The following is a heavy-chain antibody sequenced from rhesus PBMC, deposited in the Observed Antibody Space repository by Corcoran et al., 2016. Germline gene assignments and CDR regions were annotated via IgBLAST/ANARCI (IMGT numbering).Heavy chain of an antibody. CDR1: GGSISSSY. CDR3: ACGYYNIWTGYSNAFDF. J-gene: IGHJ3*01. V-gene: IGHV4-169*02. CDR2: IYGSGSST. D-gene: IGHD3-3*01. Sequence: QLQLQESGPGLVKPSETLSVTCAVSGGSISSSYWSWIRQAPGKGLEWIGYIYGSGSSTNYTPSPKIRVPLAVDTAKNQLSLKLSSVTAADTAVYYCACGYYNIWTGYSNAFDFWGQGLRVTVSS.